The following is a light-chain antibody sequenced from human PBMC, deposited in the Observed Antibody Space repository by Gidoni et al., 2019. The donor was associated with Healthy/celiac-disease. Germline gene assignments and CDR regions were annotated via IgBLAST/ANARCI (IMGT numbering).Light chain of an antibody. CDR3: QQSYSTPFT. CDR2: AAA. V-gene: IGKV1-39*01. Sequence: ENQMTQSPSFLSASVGDRVTNTCRASQIMSSYLNWYQQKPGKAPKLLIYAAASLQSGVPSRFSGSGSGTDFTLTISSLQPEYFATYYCQQSYSTPFTFGPXTKVDIK. J-gene: IGKJ3*01. CDR1: QIMSSY.